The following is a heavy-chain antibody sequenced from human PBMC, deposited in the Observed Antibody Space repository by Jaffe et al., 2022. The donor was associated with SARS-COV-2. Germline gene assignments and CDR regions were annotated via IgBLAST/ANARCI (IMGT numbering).Heavy chain of an antibody. CDR3: ARHGHCSGGSCYDY. V-gene: IGHV4-39*01. Sequence: QLQLQESGPGLVKPSETLSLTCTVSGGSISSSSYYWGWIRQPPGKGLEWIGSIYYSGSTYYNPSLKSRVTISVDTSKNQFSLKLSSVTAADTAVYYCARHGHCSGGSCYDYWGQGTLVTVSS. CDR1: GGSISSSSYY. CDR2: IYYSGST. D-gene: IGHD2-15*01. J-gene: IGHJ4*02.